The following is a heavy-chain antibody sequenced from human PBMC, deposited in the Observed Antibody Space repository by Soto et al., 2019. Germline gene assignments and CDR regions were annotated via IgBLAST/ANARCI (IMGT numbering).Heavy chain of an antibody. CDR1: GFTVSSSY. CDR2: IYSDGTT. CDR3: ARVNDFWSGYTMDV. J-gene: IGHJ6*03. Sequence: GGSLRLSCAASGFTVSSSYMNWVRQAPGKGLEWVSLIYSDGTTYYADSVKGRFTISRHNSKNTLLLQMNTLRVEDTAVYYCARVNDFWSGYTMDVWGKGTTVTVSS. V-gene: IGHV3-53*04. D-gene: IGHD3-3*01.